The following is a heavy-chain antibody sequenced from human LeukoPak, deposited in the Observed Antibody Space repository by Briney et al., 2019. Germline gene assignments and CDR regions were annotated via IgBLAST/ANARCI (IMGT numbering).Heavy chain of an antibody. CDR1: GFTVSGNY. Sequence: PGGSLRLSCAASGFTVSGNYMSWVRQAPGKGLEWVSVIYSGGSTYYADSVKGRFTISRDNSKNTLYLQMNSLRAEDTAVYYCARIYRSSRKVTDVWGQGTTVTVSS. CDR2: IYSGGST. CDR3: ARIYRSSRKVTDV. J-gene: IGHJ6*02. V-gene: IGHV3-66*01. D-gene: IGHD6-13*01.